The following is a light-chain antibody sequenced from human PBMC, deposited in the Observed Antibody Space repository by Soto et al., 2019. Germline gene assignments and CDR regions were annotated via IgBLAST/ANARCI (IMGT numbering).Light chain of an antibody. CDR2: TAS. CDR3: LQYNSYSWT. J-gene: IGKJ1*01. Sequence: AIQMTQSPSSLSASVGDRVTITCRASQDIRNDLGWFQQKPGKAPKLLINTASTLQSGVSSRFSGSGSGTDFTLTISSLQPEDFATYYCLQYNSYSWTFGQGTKVDIK. V-gene: IGKV1-6*01. CDR1: QDIRND.